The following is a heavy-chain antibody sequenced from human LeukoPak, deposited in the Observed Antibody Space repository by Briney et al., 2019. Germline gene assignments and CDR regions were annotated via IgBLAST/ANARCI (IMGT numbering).Heavy chain of an antibody. CDR1: GFTVSGNY. Sequence: GGSLRLSCAASGFTVSGNYIIWVRQAPGKGLEWVSVTFGDGSTNYADSVKGKFAVSRDNSRNTFFLQMNSLRAEDTAVYYCASRGGSDRSWYFILWGRGTLVTVSS. CDR2: TFGDGST. J-gene: IGHJ2*01. D-gene: IGHD2-15*01. CDR3: ASRGGSDRSWYFIL. V-gene: IGHV3-66*01.